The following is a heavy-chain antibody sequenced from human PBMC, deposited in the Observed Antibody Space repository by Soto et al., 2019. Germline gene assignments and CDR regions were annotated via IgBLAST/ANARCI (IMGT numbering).Heavy chain of an antibody. CDR1: GGSLTSYY. D-gene: IGHD2-8*02. CDR3: ARDKITGLFDY. CDR2: VYYTGIA. J-gene: IGHJ4*02. Sequence: TSETLSLTCTVSGGSLTSYYWSWIRQPPGKGLEWIGFVYYTGIARYNPSLKSRVTISVDRSKNQFSLKLTSVTAADTAVYYCARDKITGLFDYWGQGTLVTVSS. V-gene: IGHV4-59*12.